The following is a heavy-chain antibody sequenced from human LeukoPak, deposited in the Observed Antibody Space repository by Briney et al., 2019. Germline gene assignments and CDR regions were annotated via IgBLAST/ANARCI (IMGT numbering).Heavy chain of an antibody. V-gene: IGHV6-1*01. D-gene: IGHD2-15*01. Sequence: SQTLSLTCAISGDSVSSNSAAWNWIRQSPSSGLEWLGRTYYRAKWYNDYAVSEKSRITINPDTSKNQFSLQLNSVTPEDTAVYYCARDKDSIGYCSGGSCRVDAFDIWGQGTMVTVSS. CDR1: GDSVSSNSAA. CDR2: TYYRAKWYN. CDR3: ARDKDSIGYCSGGSCRVDAFDI. J-gene: IGHJ3*02.